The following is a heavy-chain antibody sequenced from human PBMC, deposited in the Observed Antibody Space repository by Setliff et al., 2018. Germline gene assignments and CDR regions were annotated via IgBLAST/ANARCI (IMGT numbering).Heavy chain of an antibody. D-gene: IGHD2-8*01. CDR3: SRLVRYCTTTTCQSVPGAEV. CDR1: GYTFTDYG. V-gene: IGHV1-18*01. Sequence: ASVKVSCKASGYTFTDYGVTWVRQAPGQGLEWVGWISPYSGNTNYAQKFQGRVTMTTDTSTSTAYMELRSLRSDDTAVYYCSRLVRYCTTTTCQSVPGAEVWGQGTLVTVSS. CDR2: ISPYSGNT. J-gene: IGHJ4*02.